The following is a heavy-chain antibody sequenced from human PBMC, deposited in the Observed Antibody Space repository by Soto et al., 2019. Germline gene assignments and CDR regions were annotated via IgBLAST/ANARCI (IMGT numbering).Heavy chain of an antibody. CDR2: VSYDGSNK. Sequence: PGGSLRLSCAASGFTFSSYGMHWVRQAPGKGLEWVAVVSYDGSNKYYADSVKGRFTISRDNSKNTLYLQMNSLRAEDTAVYYCAKDGVPPQYGMDVWGQGTTVTVSS. J-gene: IGHJ6*02. CDR1: GFTFSSYG. V-gene: IGHV3-30*18. D-gene: IGHD2-2*01. CDR3: AKDGVPPQYGMDV.